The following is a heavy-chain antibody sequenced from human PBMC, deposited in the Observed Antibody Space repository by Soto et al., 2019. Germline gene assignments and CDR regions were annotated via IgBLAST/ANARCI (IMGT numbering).Heavy chain of an antibody. V-gene: IGHV3-23*01. D-gene: IGHD3-3*01. CDR2: ISGSGGST. CDR1: GFTFSSYA. CDR3: AKTYYDFWSGYYPPAAFDY. J-gene: IGHJ4*02. Sequence: PGGSLRLSCAASGFTFSSYAMSWVRQAPGKGLEWVSAISGSGGSTYYADSVKGRFTISRDNSKNTLYLQMNSLRAEDTAVYYCAKTYYDFWSGYYPPAAFDYWGQGTLVTVSS.